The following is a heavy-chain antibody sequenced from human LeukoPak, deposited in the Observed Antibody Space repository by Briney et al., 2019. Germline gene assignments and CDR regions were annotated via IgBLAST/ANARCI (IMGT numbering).Heavy chain of an antibody. CDR1: GYTFTSYY. CDR2: INPSGGST. J-gene: IGHJ4*02. CDR3: AREIGLLLPPGY. V-gene: IGHV1-46*01. D-gene: IGHD3-22*01. Sequence: ASVKVSCKASGYTFTSYYMHWVRQAPGQGLECMGIINPSGGSTSYAQKFQGRVTMTRDTSTSTVYMELSSLRSEDTAVYYCAREIGLLLPPGYWGQGTLVTVSS.